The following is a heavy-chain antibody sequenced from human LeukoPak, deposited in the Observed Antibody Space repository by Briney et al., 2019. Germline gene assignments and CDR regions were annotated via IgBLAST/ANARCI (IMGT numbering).Heavy chain of an antibody. D-gene: IGHD6-6*01. J-gene: IGHJ4*02. V-gene: IGHV3-48*03. CDR2: ISSSGSTI. CDR1: GFTFSSYE. Sequence: GGSLRLSCAASGFTFSSYEVNWVRQAPGKGLEWVSYISSSGSTIYYADSVKGRFTISRDNAKNSLYLQMNSLRAEDTAVYYCAREEYSSSAIDYWGQGTLVTVSS. CDR3: AREEYSSSAIDY.